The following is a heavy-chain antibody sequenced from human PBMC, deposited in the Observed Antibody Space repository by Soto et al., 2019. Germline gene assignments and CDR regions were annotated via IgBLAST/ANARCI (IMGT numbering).Heavy chain of an antibody. J-gene: IGHJ4*02. CDR3: VRGAQQLYY. Sequence: EVQLVESGGGLVQPGGSLRLSCTASGFTFSSFWMTWVRQAPGKGLEWVANIRQDGGETHYVDSVEGRFTISRDNAENSLSQQMNSLRDEDTAVYYCVRGAQQLYYWGQGTLVTVSS. CDR2: IRQDGGET. V-gene: IGHV3-7*04. CDR1: GFTFSSFW. D-gene: IGHD6-13*01.